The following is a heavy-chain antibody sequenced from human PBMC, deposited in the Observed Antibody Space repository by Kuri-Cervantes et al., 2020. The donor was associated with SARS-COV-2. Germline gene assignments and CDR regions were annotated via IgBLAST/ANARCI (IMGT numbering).Heavy chain of an antibody. CDR1: GGSFSDYA. CDR3: ASCPGGLPYYYYGMDV. D-gene: IGHD5-18*01. V-gene: IGHV4-30-4*08. CDR2: IYYSGST. Sequence: SETLSLTCAVYGGSFSDYAWTWIRQPPGKGLEWIGYIYYSGSTYYNPSLKSRITISVDTSKNQFSLKLSSVTAADTAVYYCASCPGGLPYYYYGMDVWGQGTTVTVSS. J-gene: IGHJ6*02.